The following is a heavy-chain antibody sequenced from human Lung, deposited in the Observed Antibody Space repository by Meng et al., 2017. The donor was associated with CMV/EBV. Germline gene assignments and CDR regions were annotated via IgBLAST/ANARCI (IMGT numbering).Heavy chain of an antibody. V-gene: IGHV4-4*02. CDR1: GGSISSSNW. D-gene: IGHD2-21*02. Sequence: QVPRTGSGPGLVKPSGTLSLTCAVSGGSISSSNWWSWVRQPPGKGLEWIGEIYHSGSTNYNPSLKSRVTISVDKSKNQFSLKLSSVTAADTAVYYCARVVTALWGYYFDYWGQGTLVTVSS. CDR2: IYHSGST. CDR3: ARVVTALWGYYFDY. J-gene: IGHJ4*02.